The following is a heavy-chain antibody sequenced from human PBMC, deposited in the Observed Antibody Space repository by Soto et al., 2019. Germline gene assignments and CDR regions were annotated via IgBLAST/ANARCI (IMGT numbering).Heavy chain of an antibody. D-gene: IGHD6-13*01. CDR3: ARGQLIAAAGLGYFQH. Sequence: SETLSLTCTVSGGSISSYYWSWIRQPPGKGLEWIGYIYYSGSTNYNPSLKSRVTISVDTSKNQFSLKLSSVTAADTAVYYCARGQLIAAAGLGYFQHWGQGTLVTVSS. CDR1: GGSISSYY. J-gene: IGHJ1*01. CDR2: IYYSGST. V-gene: IGHV4-59*01.